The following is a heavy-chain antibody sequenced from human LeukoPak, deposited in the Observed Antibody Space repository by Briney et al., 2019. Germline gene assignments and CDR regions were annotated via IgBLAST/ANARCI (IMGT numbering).Heavy chain of an antibody. V-gene: IGHV4-38-2*02. CDR1: GYSISSGYY. Sequence: SETLSLTCTVSGYSISSGYYWGWIRQPPGKGLEWIGSIYHSGSTYYNPSLKSRVTISVDTSKNQFSLKLNSVTAADTAVYYCARGVAGSGSTPNYWGQGTLVTVSS. CDR2: IYHSGST. D-gene: IGHD1-26*01. J-gene: IGHJ4*02. CDR3: ARGVAGSGSTPNY.